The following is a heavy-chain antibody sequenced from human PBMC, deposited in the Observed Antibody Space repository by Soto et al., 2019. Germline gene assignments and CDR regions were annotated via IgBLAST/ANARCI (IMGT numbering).Heavy chain of an antibody. V-gene: IGHV4-30-4*01. CDR1: GGSIVIGDYY. Sequence: QVQLQESGPGLVKPSQTLSLTCTVSGGSIVIGDYYWSWIRQPPGKGLEWIGYIYYSGSTYYNPSLKGRVTISVDTSKNQFSLKLNSVTAADTAVYFCASLSGSYYGFDYWGQGTPVTVSS. D-gene: IGHD1-26*01. J-gene: IGHJ4*02. CDR2: IYYSGST. CDR3: ASLSGSYYGFDY.